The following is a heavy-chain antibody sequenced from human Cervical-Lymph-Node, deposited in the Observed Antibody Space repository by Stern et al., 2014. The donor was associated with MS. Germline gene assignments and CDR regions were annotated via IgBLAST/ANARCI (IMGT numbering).Heavy chain of an antibody. CDR3: ARDNDDNGMDV. CDR2: CSPLFGTA. Sequence: QMQLVQSGADVKKPGSSVKVSCTASGDTFINFGISWVRQAPGQGLEWRRGCSPLFGTAEYAQKFQGRVTISADESATTVYMELSGLRSEDTAVYYCARDNDDNGMDVWGQGTTVTVTS. D-gene: IGHD1-1*01. V-gene: IGHV1-69*01. CDR1: GDTFINFG. J-gene: IGHJ6*02.